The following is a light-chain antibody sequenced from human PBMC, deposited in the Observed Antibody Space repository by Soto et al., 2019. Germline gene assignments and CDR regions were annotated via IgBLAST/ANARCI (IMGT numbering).Light chain of an antibody. CDR3: LQDYDYPRT. J-gene: IGKJ1*01. CDR1: QGIRDD. V-gene: IGKV1-6*01. Sequence: AIQMTQSPSSLSASVGERVTITCRASQGIRDDVGWYQQRPGEAPRLLIYGTSNLQSGVPSRFSGSGSGTDFTLTISSLQPEDFATYYCLQDYDYPRTFGQGTKVEIK. CDR2: GTS.